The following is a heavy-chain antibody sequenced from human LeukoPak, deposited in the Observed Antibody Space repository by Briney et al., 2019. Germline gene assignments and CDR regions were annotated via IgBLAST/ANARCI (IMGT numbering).Heavy chain of an antibody. CDR1: GYTFTSYG. CDR3: ARHYDILTGFAEYFQH. CDR2: ISAYNGNT. V-gene: IGHV1-18*01. D-gene: IGHD3-9*01. Sequence: ASVKVSCKASGYTFTSYGISWVRQAPGQGLEWMGWISAYNGNTNYAQKLQGRVTMTTDTSTSTAYMELRSLRSDDTAVYYCARHYDILTGFAEYFQHWGQGTLVTVSS. J-gene: IGHJ1*01.